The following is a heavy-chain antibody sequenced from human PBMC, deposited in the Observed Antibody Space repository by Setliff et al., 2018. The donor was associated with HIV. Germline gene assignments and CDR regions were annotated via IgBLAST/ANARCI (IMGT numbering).Heavy chain of an antibody. CDR3: ARHGAYEAYYDYMDV. CDR2: IFYSGDT. Sequence: SETLSLTCTVSGGSISSSSYYWGWIRQPPGKGLEWIGSIFYSGDTYYNPSLKSRVTISIDTSKNHFSLKLSSVTAADTAVYYCARHGAYEAYYDYMDVWGKGTTVTVSS. D-gene: IGHD5-12*01. V-gene: IGHV4-39*01. J-gene: IGHJ6*03. CDR1: GGSISSSSYY.